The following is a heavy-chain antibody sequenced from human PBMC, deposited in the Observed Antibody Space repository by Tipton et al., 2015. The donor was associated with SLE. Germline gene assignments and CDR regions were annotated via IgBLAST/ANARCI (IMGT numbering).Heavy chain of an antibody. CDR2: MYHSGST. CDR1: GGSIRNYY. D-gene: IGHD2-2*01. Sequence: TLSLTCTVSGGSIRNYYWSWMRQPPGKGLEWIGQMYHSGSTNYNPSLKSRVTISVDTSKNQFSLKLSSVTAADTAVYYCARVWGTGSRGVDYWGQGTLVTVSS. V-gene: IGHV4-59*01. J-gene: IGHJ4*02. CDR3: ARVWGTGSRGVDY.